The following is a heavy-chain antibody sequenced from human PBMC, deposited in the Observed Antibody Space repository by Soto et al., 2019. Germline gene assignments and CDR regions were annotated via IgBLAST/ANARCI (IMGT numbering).Heavy chain of an antibody. CDR2: IKQDGSEK. CDR1: GFTVSSYW. J-gene: IGHJ3*02. D-gene: IGHD2-15*01. Sequence: EVQLVESGGGLVQPGWSLRLSCAASGFTVSSYWMSWVRQSPGKGLEWVANIKQDGSEKYYVDSVKGRFTISRDNATNSLYRQMKSVRAAESAVYYCARGGSYCSGGRCYPMEAFDIWGQGPMVTVSS. V-gene: IGHV3-7*01. CDR3: ARGGSYCSGGRCYPMEAFDI.